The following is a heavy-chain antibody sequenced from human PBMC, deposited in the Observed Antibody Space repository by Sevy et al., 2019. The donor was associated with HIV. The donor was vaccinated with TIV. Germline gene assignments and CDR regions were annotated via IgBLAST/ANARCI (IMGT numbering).Heavy chain of an antibody. CDR3: VRGTTFYDFWTGGDY. CDR1: GYTFTNYA. CDR2: ISGFNGDT. D-gene: IGHD3-3*01. Sequence: ASVKVYCKASGYTFTNYAISWVRQAPGQGLEWMGWISGFNGDTKNAEKFQGRFSMTTDTSTKTAYMDLRSLRSDDTAVYYCVRGTTFYDFWTGGDYWGQGTLVTVSS. J-gene: IGHJ4*02. V-gene: IGHV1-18*01.